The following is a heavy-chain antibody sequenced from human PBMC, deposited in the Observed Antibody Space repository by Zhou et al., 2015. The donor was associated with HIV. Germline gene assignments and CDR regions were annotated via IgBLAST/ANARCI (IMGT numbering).Heavy chain of an antibody. CDR3: ANLKRGY. V-gene: IGHV3-74*02. CDR1: GFNFGNTW. J-gene: IGHJ4*02. D-gene: IGHD1-14*01. Sequence: EVQLVESGGGAVQPGGSMRLSCAASGFNFGNTWMVWVRQGPGKGLVWVSRISDDGSIAHYADVVKGRFTISRDNSKNTLYLQMNSLRAEDTAVYYCANLKRGYWGQGTLVTVSS. CDR2: ISDDGSIA.